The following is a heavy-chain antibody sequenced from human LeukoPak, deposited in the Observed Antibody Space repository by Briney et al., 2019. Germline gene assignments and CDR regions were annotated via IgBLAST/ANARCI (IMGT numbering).Heavy chain of an antibody. D-gene: IGHD6-6*01. Sequence: GGSLRLSCAASGFSFSSHGMHWVRQAPVKGLEWVALISYDGSNKYYADSVKGRFTISRDNSKNMLFLQMNSLRAEDTAVYYCAREITAARTTNDHWGQGTLVTVSS. CDR1: GFSFSSHG. J-gene: IGHJ4*02. CDR3: AREITAARTTNDH. V-gene: IGHV3-30*19. CDR2: ISYDGSNK.